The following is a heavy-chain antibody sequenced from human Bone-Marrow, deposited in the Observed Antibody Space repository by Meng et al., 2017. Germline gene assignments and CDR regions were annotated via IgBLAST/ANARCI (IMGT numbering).Heavy chain of an antibody. CDR3: ASGVDSSGYYPERYYGMDV. V-gene: IGHV4-34*01. CDR1: GGSFSGYS. D-gene: IGHD3-22*01. J-gene: IGHJ6*02. CDR2: INHSGST. Sequence: SETLSLTCAVYGGSFSGYSWSWIRQRPGKGLEWIGEINHSGSTNYNPSLKSRVTISVDTSKNQFSLKLSSVTAADTAVYYCASGVDSSGYYPERYYGMDVWSQGTTVTVSS.